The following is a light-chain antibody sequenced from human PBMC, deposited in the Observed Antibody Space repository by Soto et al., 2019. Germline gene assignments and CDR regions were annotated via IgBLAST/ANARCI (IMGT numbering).Light chain of an antibody. CDR2: GAS. CDR3: PHYDHLPPFT. Sequence: DIQMTQSPSSLSASVGDRVTITCPASQEFRKYLNWYQQKPGRAPKLLIYGASNLETGVPSRFSGSGYGKDFTLTISSLQHDDIATYYWPHYDHLPPFTFGRATKLVIK. CDR1: QEFRKY. J-gene: IGKJ3*01. V-gene: IGKV1-33*01.